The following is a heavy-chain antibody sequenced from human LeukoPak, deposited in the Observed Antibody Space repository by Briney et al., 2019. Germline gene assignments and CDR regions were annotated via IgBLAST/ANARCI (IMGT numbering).Heavy chain of an antibody. CDR2: IYYSGST. CDR3: ARGASIMITFGGVISYNDY. V-gene: IGHV4-39*07. Sequence: SETLSLTCTVSGGSISSSSYYWGWIRQPPGKGLEWIGSIYYSGSTYYNPSLKSRVTISVDTSKNQFSLKLSSVTAADTAVYYCARGASIMITFGGVISYNDYWGQGTLVTVSS. D-gene: IGHD3-16*02. CDR1: GGSISSSSYY. J-gene: IGHJ4*02.